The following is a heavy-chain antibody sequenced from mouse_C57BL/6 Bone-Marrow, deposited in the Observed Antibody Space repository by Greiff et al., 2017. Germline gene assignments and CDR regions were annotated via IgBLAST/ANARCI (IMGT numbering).Heavy chain of an antibody. Sequence: QVTLKESGPGILQPSQTLSLTCSFSGFSLSTFGMGVGWIRQPSGKGLEWLAHIWWDDDKYYNPALKSRLTISKDTSKNQVFLKIANVDTADTATYYCARIYYYGSSYGWYFDVWGTGTTVTVSS. D-gene: IGHD1-1*01. CDR1: GFSLSTFGMG. J-gene: IGHJ1*03. V-gene: IGHV8-8*01. CDR2: IWWDDDK. CDR3: ARIYYYGSSYGWYFDV.